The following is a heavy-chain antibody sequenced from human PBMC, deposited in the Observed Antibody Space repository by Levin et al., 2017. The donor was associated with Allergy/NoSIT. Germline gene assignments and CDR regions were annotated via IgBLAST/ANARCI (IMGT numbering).Heavy chain of an antibody. D-gene: IGHD3-22*01. Sequence: SQTLSLTCTVSGGSISSYYWSWIRQPPGKGLEWIGYIYYSGSTNYNPSLKSRVTISVDTSKNQFSLKLSSVTAADTAVYYCARDQRPYYYDSSGYSLGWYFDLWGRGTLVTVSS. CDR2: IYYSGST. J-gene: IGHJ2*01. V-gene: IGHV4-59*01. CDR1: GGSISSYY. CDR3: ARDQRPYYYDSSGYSLGWYFDL.